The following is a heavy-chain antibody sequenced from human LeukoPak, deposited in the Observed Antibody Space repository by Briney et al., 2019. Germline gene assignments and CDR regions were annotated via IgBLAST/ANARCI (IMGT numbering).Heavy chain of an antibody. CDR1: GGTFSSYA. D-gene: IGHD5-12*01. CDR2: IIPILGIA. J-gene: IGHJ4*02. CDR3: ARERGSGYSGYDYFDY. Sequence: ASVKVSCKASGGTFSSYAISWVRQAPGQGLEWMGRIIPILGIANYAQKFQGRVTITADKSASTAYMELSSLRSEDTAVYYCARERGSGYSGYDYFDYWGQGTLVTVSS. V-gene: IGHV1-69*04.